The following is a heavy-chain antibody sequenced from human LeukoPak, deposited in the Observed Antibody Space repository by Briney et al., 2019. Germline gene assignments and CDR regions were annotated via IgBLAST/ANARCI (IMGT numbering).Heavy chain of an antibody. Sequence: ASVKVSCKASGYTFTSYGISWLRQAPGQGLEWMGWISAYNGNTNYAQKLQGRVTMTTDTSTSTAYMELRSLRSDDTAVYYCASLRGSGSPFDYWGQGTLVTVSS. CDR2: ISAYNGNT. CDR3: ASLRGSGSPFDY. J-gene: IGHJ4*02. V-gene: IGHV1-18*01. CDR1: GYTFTSYG. D-gene: IGHD3-10*01.